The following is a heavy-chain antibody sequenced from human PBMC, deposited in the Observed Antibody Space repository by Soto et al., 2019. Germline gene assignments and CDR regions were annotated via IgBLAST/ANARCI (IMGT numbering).Heavy chain of an antibody. Sequence: SETLSLTCAVYGGSFSGYYWSWIRQPPGKGLEWIGEINHSGSTNYNPSLKSRVTISVDTSKNQFSLKLSSVTAADTAVYYCARRLDTYFDYWGQGTLVTVSS. CDR1: GGSFSGYY. CDR3: ARRLDTYFDY. J-gene: IGHJ4*02. CDR2: INHSGST. D-gene: IGHD6-19*01. V-gene: IGHV4-34*01.